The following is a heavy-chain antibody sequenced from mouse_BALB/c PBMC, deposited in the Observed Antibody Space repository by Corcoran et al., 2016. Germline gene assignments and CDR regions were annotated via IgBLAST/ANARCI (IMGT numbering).Heavy chain of an antibody. Sequence: EVPLQQSGPALVKPGAPGKISGKTSGYTFTEYTMHWVKQSHGKSLEWIGVINPNNGGTSYNQKFKGKATLTVDKSSRTAYMEFRSLTSEDSAVYYCARRPSSMVTTWFAYWGQGTLVTVSA. CDR3: ARRPSSMVTTWFAY. CDR1: GYTFTEYT. V-gene: IGHV1-18*01. D-gene: IGHD2-10*02. J-gene: IGHJ3*01. CDR2: INPNNGGT.